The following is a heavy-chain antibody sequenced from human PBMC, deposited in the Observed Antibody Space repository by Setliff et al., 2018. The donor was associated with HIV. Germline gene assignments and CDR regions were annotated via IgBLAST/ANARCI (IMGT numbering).Heavy chain of an antibody. CDR2: ISTYNGNA. CDR3: AKDLGLRWLHNWVDY. D-gene: IGHD5-12*01. J-gene: IGHJ4*02. Sequence: ASVKVSCKASGYTFTNYDINWVRQAPGQGLEWMGWISTYNGNANYAQKFQGRVTMTAHTSTTTAHMELRSLRSDDTAVYYCAKDLGLRWLHNWVDYWGQGTLVTVSS. V-gene: IGHV1-18*01. CDR1: GYTFTNYD.